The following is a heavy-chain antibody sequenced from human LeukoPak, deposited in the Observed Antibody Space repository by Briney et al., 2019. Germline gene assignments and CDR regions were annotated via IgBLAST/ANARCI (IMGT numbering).Heavy chain of an antibody. V-gene: IGHV3-48*01. Sequence: GGSLRLSCSASGFTFSSYWMNWVRRAPGKGLEWVSYISGSGSAMYYADSVKGRFTISRDNAKNSLYLQMNSLRAEDTAVYYCARGTGSNYTLGYWGQGTLVTVSS. D-gene: IGHD4-11*01. J-gene: IGHJ4*02. CDR2: ISGSGSAM. CDR3: ARGTGSNYTLGY. CDR1: GFTFSSYW.